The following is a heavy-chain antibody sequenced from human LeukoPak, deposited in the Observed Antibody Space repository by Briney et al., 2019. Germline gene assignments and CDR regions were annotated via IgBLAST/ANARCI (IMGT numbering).Heavy chain of an antibody. CDR3: ARDIVATITGGDFDY. CDR2: IIPIFGTA. D-gene: IGHD5-12*01. CDR1: GGTFSSYA. J-gene: IGHJ4*02. V-gene: IGHV1-69*13. Sequence: SVKVSCKASGGTFSSYAISWVRQAPGQGLEWMGGIIPIFGTANYAQKFQGRVTITADESTSTAYMELNSLRAEDTAVYYCARDIVATITGGDFDYWGQGTLVTVSS.